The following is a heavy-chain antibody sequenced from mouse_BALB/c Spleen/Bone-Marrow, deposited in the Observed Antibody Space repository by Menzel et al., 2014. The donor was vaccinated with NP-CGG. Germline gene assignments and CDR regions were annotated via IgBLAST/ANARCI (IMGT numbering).Heavy chain of an antibody. Sequence: EVKVVESGGGLVQPGGSRKLSCAASGFTFSSFGMHWVRQAPKKGLEWVAYISSGSSTIYYADTVKGRFTISRDNPKNTLFLQMTSLRSEDTAMYYCTRKGALITHYYAMDYWGQGTSVTVSS. CDR2: ISSGSSTI. D-gene: IGHD2-4*01. CDR3: TRKGALITHYYAMDY. V-gene: IGHV5-17*02. CDR1: GFTFSSFG. J-gene: IGHJ4*01.